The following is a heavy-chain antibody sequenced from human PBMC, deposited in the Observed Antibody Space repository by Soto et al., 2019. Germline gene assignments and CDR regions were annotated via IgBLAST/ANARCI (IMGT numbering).Heavy chain of an antibody. CDR2: IWYDGSNK. J-gene: IGHJ6*03. CDR1: GFTFSSYG. Sequence: GGSLRLSCAASGFTFSSYGMHWVRQAPGKGLEWVAVIWYDGSNKYYADSVKGRFTISRDNSKNTLYLQMNSLRAEDTAVYYCARVVKYQLLRRPYYMDVWGKGTTVTVSS. D-gene: IGHD2-2*01. CDR3: ARVVKYQLLRRPYYMDV. V-gene: IGHV3-33*01.